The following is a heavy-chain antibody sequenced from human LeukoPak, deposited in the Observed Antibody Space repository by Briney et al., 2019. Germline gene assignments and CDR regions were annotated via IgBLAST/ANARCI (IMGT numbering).Heavy chain of an antibody. J-gene: IGHJ4*02. V-gene: IGHV3-7*03. CDR3: AQDNGGSGWFH. CDR1: GFTFSSYW. CDR2: INLDGGEK. D-gene: IGHD6-19*01. Sequence: GGSLRLSCVASGFTFSSYWMSWVRQGPGKGPEWVANINLDGGEKHYADSVKGRFTISRDNAKNSLYLQMNDLRAEDTAVFYCAQDNGGSGWFHWGQGTLVTVSS.